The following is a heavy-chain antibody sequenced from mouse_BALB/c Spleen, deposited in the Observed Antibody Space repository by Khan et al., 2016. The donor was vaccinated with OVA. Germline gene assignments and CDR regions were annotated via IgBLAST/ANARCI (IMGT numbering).Heavy chain of an antibody. CDR1: GYTFTSYT. V-gene: IGHV1-4*01. Sequence: QVQLKESGAELARPGASVKMSCKASGYTFTSYTIHWIKLRPGQGLEWIGYINPSNGYTNYNQKFKDKATLTADKSSTTAYMQLSSLTSDDSAVYYCVRDGAYRGNDGWFAYWGQGTLVTVSA. D-gene: IGHD2-12*01. CDR2: INPSNGYT. J-gene: IGHJ3*01. CDR3: VRDGAYRGNDGWFAY.